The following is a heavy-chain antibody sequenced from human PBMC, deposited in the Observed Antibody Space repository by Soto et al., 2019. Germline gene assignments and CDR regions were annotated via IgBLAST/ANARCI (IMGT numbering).Heavy chain of an antibody. CDR1: GGTFSSFT. CDR2: IIPIYGTA. CDR3: AQARRQAWPSSYYYALDV. J-gene: IGHJ6*02. Sequence: SVKVSCKASGGTFSSFTISWVRQAPGQGLEWMGGIIPIYGTANYAQKFQDRVTIVADASTTTAYMELSSLRSEDTAIYYCAQARRQAWPSSYYYALDVWGQGPTVTVSS. D-gene: IGHD6-25*01. V-gene: IGHV1-69*13.